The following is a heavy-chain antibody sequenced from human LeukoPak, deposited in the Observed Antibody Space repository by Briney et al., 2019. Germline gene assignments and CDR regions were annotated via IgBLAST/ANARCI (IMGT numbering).Heavy chain of an antibody. D-gene: IGHD2-2*01. Sequence: GGSLGLSCAASGFTFSSYGMHWVRQAPGKGLEWVAVISYDGSNKYYADSVKGRFTISRDNSKNTLYLQMNSLRAEDTAVYYCAKDLDPLGYCSSTSCDYYFDYWGQGTLVTVSS. CDR2: ISYDGSNK. J-gene: IGHJ4*02. CDR3: AKDLDPLGYCSSTSCDYYFDY. V-gene: IGHV3-30*18. CDR1: GFTFSSYG.